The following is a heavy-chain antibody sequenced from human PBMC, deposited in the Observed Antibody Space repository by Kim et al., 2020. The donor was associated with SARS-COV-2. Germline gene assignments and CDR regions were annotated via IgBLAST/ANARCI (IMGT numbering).Heavy chain of an antibody. J-gene: IGHJ4*02. V-gene: IGHV1-24*01. CDR3: ATVPRYSSSWYYFDY. Sequence: QKVQGRVTMTEDTSTDTAYMELSSLRSEDTAVYYCATVPRYSSSWYYFDYWGQGTLVTVSS. D-gene: IGHD6-13*01.